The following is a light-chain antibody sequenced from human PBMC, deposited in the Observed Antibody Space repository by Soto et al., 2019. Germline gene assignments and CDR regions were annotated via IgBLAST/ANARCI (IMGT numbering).Light chain of an antibody. V-gene: IGLV2-14*01. CDR1: SSDVGLYNY. CDR3: ISFTTSSTSYV. J-gene: IGLJ1*01. CDR2: EVS. Sequence: QSALTQPASVSGSPGQSITISCTGTSSDVGLYNYVSCYQQYPGKAPKLMIFEVSNRPSGVSNRFSGSKSGNTASLTISGLQAEDEADYYCISFTTSSTSYVFGTGTKVTVL.